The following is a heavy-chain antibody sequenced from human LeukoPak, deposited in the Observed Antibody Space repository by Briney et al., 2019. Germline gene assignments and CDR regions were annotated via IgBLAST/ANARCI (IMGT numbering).Heavy chain of an antibody. V-gene: IGHV3-7*01. Sequence: GGSLRLSCEGFGLTFSRDWMSWVRQAPGKGLEWVANIKQDGGETYYVDSVKGRFTISRDNAKNSLYLQMNSLRAEDTAVYYCARDRDSGSPGYYYYYYMDVWGKGTTVTVSS. D-gene: IGHD6-25*01. CDR2: IKQDGGET. J-gene: IGHJ6*03. CDR3: ARDRDSGSPGYYYYYYMDV. CDR1: GLTFSRDW.